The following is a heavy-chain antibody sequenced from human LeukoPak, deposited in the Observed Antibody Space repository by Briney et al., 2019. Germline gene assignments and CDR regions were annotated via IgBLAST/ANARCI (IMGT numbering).Heavy chain of an antibody. V-gene: IGHV1-3*01. CDR2: INAGNGNT. J-gene: IGHJ5*02. Sequence: ASVKVSCKTSGYTFTNYGMHWVRQAPGQRLEWMGWINAGNGNTKYSQKFQGRVTITRDTSASTAYMELSSLRSEDTAVYYCARDTAPYYDFWSGYYRSENWFDPWGQGTLVTVSS. CDR1: GYTFTNYG. D-gene: IGHD3-3*01. CDR3: ARDTAPYYDFWSGYYRSENWFDP.